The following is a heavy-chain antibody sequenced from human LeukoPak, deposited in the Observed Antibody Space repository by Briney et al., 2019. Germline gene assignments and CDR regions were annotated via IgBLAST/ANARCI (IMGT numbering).Heavy chain of an antibody. V-gene: IGHV3-53*01. J-gene: IGHJ4*02. Sequence: GGSLRLSCAASGFTVSSNCMSWVRQAPGKGLEWVSVIYSGGSTYYADSVKGRFTISRDNSKNTLYLQMNSLRAEDTAVYYCARGAARAPPDYWGQGTLVTVSS. CDR3: ARGAARAPPDY. CDR1: GFTVSSNC. D-gene: IGHD6-6*01. CDR2: IYSGGST.